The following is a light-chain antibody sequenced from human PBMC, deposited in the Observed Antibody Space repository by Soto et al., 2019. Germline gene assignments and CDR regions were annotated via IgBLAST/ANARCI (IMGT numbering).Light chain of an antibody. CDR1: SRDVGAYDY. V-gene: IGLV2-14*03. CDR3: CSYADGSIYF. CDR2: YVD. J-gene: IGLJ1*01. Sequence: SVLTQPASVSGSTGQSITISCTGTSRDVGAYDYVSWYLQYPDKAPQLLIYYVDHRPSGVSSRFSGSKSGNTASLTISGLQAEDEGDYYCCSYADGSIYFFGTGTKVTVL.